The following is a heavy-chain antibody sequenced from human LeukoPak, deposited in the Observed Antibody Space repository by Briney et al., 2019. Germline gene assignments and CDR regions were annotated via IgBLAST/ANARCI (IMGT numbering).Heavy chain of an antibody. V-gene: IGHV1-69*04. CDR3: ARGLPNWQQFGSDFDY. D-gene: IGHD5-24*01. J-gene: IGHJ4*02. CDR1: GGTFITYA. Sequence: ASVMVSCKASGGTFITYAISWVRQAPGQGLEWMGRIIPTLGMTNYAQKFEGRVTITADKSTSTAYMDLSSLRPEDTAVYYCARGLPNWQQFGSDFDYWGQGTLVTVSS. CDR2: IIPTLGMT.